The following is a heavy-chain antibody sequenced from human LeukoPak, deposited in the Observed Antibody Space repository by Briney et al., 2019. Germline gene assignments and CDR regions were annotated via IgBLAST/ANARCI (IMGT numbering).Heavy chain of an antibody. CDR3: ARDRYYYGSGSYFRADHQYYFDY. V-gene: IGHV3-21*01. CDR2: ISSSSSYI. Sequence: GGSLRLSCAASGFTFSSYGMNWVRQAPGKGLEWVSSISSSSSYIYYADSVKGRFTISRDNAKNSLYLQMNSLRAEDTAVYYCARDRYYYGSGSYFRADHQYYFDYWGQGTLVTVSS. J-gene: IGHJ4*02. CDR1: GFTFSSYG. D-gene: IGHD3-10*01.